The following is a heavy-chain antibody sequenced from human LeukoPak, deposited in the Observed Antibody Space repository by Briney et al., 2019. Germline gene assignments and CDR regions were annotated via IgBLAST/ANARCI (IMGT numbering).Heavy chain of an antibody. CDR3: ARGGGITMVRGVNPPFDY. V-gene: IGHV3-21*01. CDR2: ISSSSSYI. Sequence: GGSLRLSCAASGFTFSSYSMNWVRQAPGKGLEWVSSISSSSSYIYYADSVKGRFTISRDNAKNSLYLQMNSLRAEDTAVYYCARGGGITMVRGVNPPFDYWGQGTLVTVSS. J-gene: IGHJ4*02. D-gene: IGHD3-10*01. CDR1: GFTFSSYS.